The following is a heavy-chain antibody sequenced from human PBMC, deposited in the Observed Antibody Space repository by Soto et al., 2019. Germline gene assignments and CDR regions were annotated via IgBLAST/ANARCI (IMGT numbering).Heavy chain of an antibody. CDR1: GGTFSSYA. D-gene: IGHD2-2*02. CDR3: ARDRDIVVVPAAIKANWFDP. Sequence: QVQLVQSGAEVKKPGSSVKVSCKASGGTFSSYAISWVRQAPGQGLEWMGGIIPIFGTANYEQKFQGRVTITADESTSTAYMELSSLRSEETAVYYCARDRDIVVVPAAIKANWFDPWGQGTLVTVSS. J-gene: IGHJ5*02. CDR2: IIPIFGTA. V-gene: IGHV1-69*01.